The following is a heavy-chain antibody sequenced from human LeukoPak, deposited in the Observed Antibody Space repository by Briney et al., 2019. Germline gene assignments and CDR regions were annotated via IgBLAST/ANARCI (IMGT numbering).Heavy chain of an antibody. Sequence: SETLSLTCAVYGGSFSAYYWGWIRQPPGQGLEWIGEINHSGRTNYNPSLKSRVTISVDMSENQFSLRLSSVTAADTAVYYCARLPPQYVFFDFWGQGTLVTVSS. CDR2: INHSGRT. CDR3: ARLPPQYVFFDF. V-gene: IGHV4-34*01. J-gene: IGHJ4*02. CDR1: GGSFSAYY. D-gene: IGHD4-11*01.